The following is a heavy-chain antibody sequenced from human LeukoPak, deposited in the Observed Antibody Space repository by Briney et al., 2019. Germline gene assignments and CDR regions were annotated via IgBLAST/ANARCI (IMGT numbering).Heavy chain of an antibody. CDR2: INLSGGST. V-gene: IGHV1-46*01. J-gene: IGHJ4*02. CDR1: GYTFTSYH. D-gene: IGHD2-8*01. Sequence: ASVKVSCKASGYTFTSYHMHWVRQAPGQGLEWMGKINLSGGSTTYAQKFQGRVTMTRDTSTSTVYMELSSLRSEDTAVYYCARDYVDDIPMIKDYWSQGTLVTVSS. CDR3: ARDYVDDIPMIKDY.